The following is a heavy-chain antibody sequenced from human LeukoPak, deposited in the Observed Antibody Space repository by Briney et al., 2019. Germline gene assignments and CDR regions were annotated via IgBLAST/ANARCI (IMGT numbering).Heavy chain of an antibody. J-gene: IGHJ5*02. V-gene: IGHV3-23*01. CDR2: ISGSGGST. Sequence: PGGSLRLSCAASGFTFSSYAMSWVRQAPGKGLEWVSAISGSGGSTYYADSVKGRFTISRDNSKNTLYLQMNSLRAEDTAVYYCARDRGPTTGTTLDWFDPWGQGTLVTVSS. CDR1: GFTFSSYA. D-gene: IGHD1-1*01. CDR3: ARDRGPTTGTTLDWFDP.